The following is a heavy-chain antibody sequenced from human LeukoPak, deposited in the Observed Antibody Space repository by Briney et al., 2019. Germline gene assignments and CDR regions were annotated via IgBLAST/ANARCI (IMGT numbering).Heavy chain of an antibody. CDR3: AREGIAAVGTRVYYFDY. CDR1: GFTFSSYA. J-gene: IGHJ4*02. CDR2: MSSDGSNK. Sequence: PGGSRRLSCAASGFTFSSYALHWVRQAPGKGLEWVAVMSSDGSNKYYPDSVKGRFTISRDNSKNTLYLQMNSLRAEDTAVYYCAREGIAAVGTRVYYFDYWGQGTLVTVSS. V-gene: IGHV3-30-3*01. D-gene: IGHD6-13*01.